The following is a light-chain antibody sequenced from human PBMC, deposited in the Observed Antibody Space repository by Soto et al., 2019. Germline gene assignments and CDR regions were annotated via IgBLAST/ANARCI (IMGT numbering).Light chain of an antibody. Sequence: EIVLTQSPGTLSLSPGERATLSCRASQSVSSSYLAWYQQKPGQAPRLLIYGASSRATGIPDRFSGSGSGTDFTLTTSRLEPEEVAAYYCQQYGSSPPYTFGQGTKLEIK. J-gene: IGKJ2*01. CDR3: QQYGSSPPYT. CDR1: QSVSSSY. CDR2: GAS. V-gene: IGKV3-20*01.